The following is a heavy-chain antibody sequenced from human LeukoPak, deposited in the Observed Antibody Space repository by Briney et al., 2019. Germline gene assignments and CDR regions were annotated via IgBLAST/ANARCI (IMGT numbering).Heavy chain of an antibody. CDR3: AREAPDIVVVVAAIRREPFDP. V-gene: IGHV3-74*01. CDR1: GFTFSSYW. D-gene: IGHD2-15*01. CDR2: INSDGSST. Sequence: PGGSLRLSCAASGFTFSSYWMHWVRQAPGKGLVWVSRINSDGSSTSYADSVKGRFTISRDNAKNTLYLQMNSLRAEDTAVYYCAREAPDIVVVVAAIRREPFDPWGQGTLVTVSS. J-gene: IGHJ5*02.